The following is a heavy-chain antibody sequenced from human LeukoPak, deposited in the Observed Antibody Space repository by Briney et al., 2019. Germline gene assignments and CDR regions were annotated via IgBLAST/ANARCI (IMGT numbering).Heavy chain of an antibody. CDR3: ARGPHSFDFWRAIISHYYMDV. CDR2: MNPNSGNT. J-gene: IGHJ6*03. V-gene: IGHV1-8*01. CDR1: GYTFTSYD. Sequence: VASVKVSCKASGYTFTSYDINWVRQATGQGLEWMGWMNPNSGNTGYAQKFQGRATMTRNTSISTAYMELSSLRSEDTAVYYCARGPHSFDFWRAIISHYYMDVWGKGTTVTVSS. D-gene: IGHD3-3*01.